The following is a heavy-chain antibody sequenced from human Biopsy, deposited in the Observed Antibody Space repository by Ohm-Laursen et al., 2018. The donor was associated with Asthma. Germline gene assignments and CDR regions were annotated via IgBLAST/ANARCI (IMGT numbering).Heavy chain of an antibody. Sequence: ASVKVSCKASGYTFNSAGITWVRQAPGQGLEWMGWISVYNGNTKVAQKLQDRVTMITGTSTSTAYMELRSLRSDDTAVYFCARAVDYSHYYGIDVWGQGTTVTIS. CDR1: GYTFNSAG. CDR2: ISVYNGNT. CDR3: ARAVDYSHYYGIDV. V-gene: IGHV1-18*01. D-gene: IGHD3-10*01. J-gene: IGHJ6*02.